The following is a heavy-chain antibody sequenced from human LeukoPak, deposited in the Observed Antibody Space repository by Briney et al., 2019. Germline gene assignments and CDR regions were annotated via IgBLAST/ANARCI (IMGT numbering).Heavy chain of an antibody. V-gene: IGHV3-7*01. Sequence: PGGSLRLSCAASGFTFSSYWMSWVRQAPGKGLEWVANIKEDGRQKYYVGSVKGRFTISRDNAKNPLYLQMNSLRAEDTAVYYCAKDPHYYGSGSYFDYWGQGTLVTVSS. D-gene: IGHD3-10*01. J-gene: IGHJ4*02. CDR3: AKDPHYYGSGSYFDY. CDR2: IKEDGRQK. CDR1: GFTFSSYW.